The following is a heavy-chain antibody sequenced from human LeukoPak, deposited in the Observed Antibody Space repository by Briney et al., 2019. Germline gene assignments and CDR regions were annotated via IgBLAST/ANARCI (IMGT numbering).Heavy chain of an antibody. J-gene: IGHJ4*02. CDR3: ASIRGTFGY. Sequence: AGSLRLSCAASGFTFSDHFLDWVRQAPGKGLEWVGRTRNKVYSYITEYAASVKGRFTISRDDSKNSLYLQMSSLKTDDTAMYYCASIRGTFGYWGQGTLVTVSS. D-gene: IGHD1-26*01. CDR1: GFTFSDHF. CDR2: TRNKVYSYIT. V-gene: IGHV3-72*01.